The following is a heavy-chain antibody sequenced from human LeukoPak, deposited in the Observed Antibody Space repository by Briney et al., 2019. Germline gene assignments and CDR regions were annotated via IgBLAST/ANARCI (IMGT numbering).Heavy chain of an antibody. Sequence: PSETLSLTCTVSGGPISTYYWSWIRQPAGKGLEWIGRIYTSGSTNYNPSLKSRVTISVDTSKNQFSLKLSSVTAADTAVYYCARDSEDDFWSGYHYMDVWGKGTTVTVSS. CDR3: ARDSEDDFWSGYHYMDV. J-gene: IGHJ6*03. D-gene: IGHD3-3*01. V-gene: IGHV4-4*07. CDR1: GGPISTYY. CDR2: IYTSGST.